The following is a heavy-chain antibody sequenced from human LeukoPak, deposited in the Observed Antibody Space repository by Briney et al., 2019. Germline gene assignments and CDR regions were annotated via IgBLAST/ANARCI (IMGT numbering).Heavy chain of an antibody. CDR1: GGSISSGGYY. CDR2: TFYRGTT. V-gene: IGHV4-30-2*01. J-gene: IGHJ3*02. CDR3: ARGKGYDSPSGAFDI. Sequence: SQTLSLTCTVSGGSISSGGYYWSWFRQPPGKGPEWIGYTFYRGTTYYNPSLKSRVTISLDRSKNQFSLNMSSVTAADTAMYYGARGKGYDSPSGAFDIWGHGAMVTVSS. D-gene: IGHD3-9*01.